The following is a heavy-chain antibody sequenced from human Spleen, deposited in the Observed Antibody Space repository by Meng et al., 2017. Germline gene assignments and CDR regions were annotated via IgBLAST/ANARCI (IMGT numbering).Heavy chain of an antibody. CDR3: ARDRKTRLLWFTMDV. Sequence: GGSLRLSCAASGFTFSNYWMHWVRQAPGKGLEYVSAISSNGGSTYYANSVKGRFTISRDNSKNTLYLQMGSLRAEDMAVYYCARDRKTRLLWFTMDVWGQGTTVTVSS. CDR2: ISSNGGST. CDR1: GFTFSNYW. D-gene: IGHD3-10*01. J-gene: IGHJ6*02. V-gene: IGHV3-64*01.